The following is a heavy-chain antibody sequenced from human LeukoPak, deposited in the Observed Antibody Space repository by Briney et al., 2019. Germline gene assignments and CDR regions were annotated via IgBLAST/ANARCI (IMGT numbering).Heavy chain of an antibody. CDR3: ARSATIAVFRYGMDV. J-gene: IGHJ6*02. V-gene: IGHV4-59*11. D-gene: IGHD5-24*01. CDR2: VHYSGAT. CDR1: GDSISSLY. Sequence: SETLPLTCTVSGDSISSLYWSWIRQPPGKGLEYIGYVHYSGATNYDPSLQSRVFISMGTSKNQYSLRLNSVTTADTAVYYCARSATIAVFRYGMDVWGQGTTVTVSS.